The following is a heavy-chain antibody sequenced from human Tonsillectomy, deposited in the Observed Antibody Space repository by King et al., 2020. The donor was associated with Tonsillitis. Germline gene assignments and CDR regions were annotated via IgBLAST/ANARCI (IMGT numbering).Heavy chain of an antibody. D-gene: IGHD1-26*01. CDR1: GFTFSDYY. Sequence: QVQLVESGGGLVKPGGSLRLSCAASGFTFSDYYMTWIRQAPGKGLEWVSNISSSSTYTNYADFVKGRFSVSRDNAKNSVYLQMNSLRAEDTAVYYCARVLGSYSSYYLYYMDVWGKGTTVTVSS. V-gene: IGHV3-11*05. CDR3: ARVLGSYSSYYLYYMDV. J-gene: IGHJ6*03. CDR2: ISSSSTYT.